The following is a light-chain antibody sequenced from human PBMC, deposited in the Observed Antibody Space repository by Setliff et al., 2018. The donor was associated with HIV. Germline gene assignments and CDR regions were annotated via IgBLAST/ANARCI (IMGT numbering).Light chain of an antibody. CDR2: QAS. CDR1: SGDVGRYNL. CDR3: CSNTGSNTYV. V-gene: IGLV2-23*01. Sequence: QSVLTQPASVSGSPGQSITISCTGTSGDVGRYNLVSWYQQQPGKPPKPMIYQASKRPSGVSNRFSGSKSGNTASLTISGLQAEDEADYYCCSNTGSNTYVFGTGTKGTVL. J-gene: IGLJ1*01.